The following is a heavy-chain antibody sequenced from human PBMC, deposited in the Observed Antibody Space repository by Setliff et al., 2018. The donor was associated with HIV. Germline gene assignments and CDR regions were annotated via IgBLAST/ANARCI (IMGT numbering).Heavy chain of an antibody. CDR3: VRGGDSSSWYWGRWFDP. CDR2: VTHTRAT. Sequence: ETLSLTCAVYGESLSGYYWSWIRQPPGKGLEWIGEVTHTRATNYNPSLQSRVTVTVDTSKNQFSLKLSSVTAADTAVYYCVRGGDSSSWYWGRWFDPWGQGTLVTVSS. V-gene: IGHV4-34*01. D-gene: IGHD6-13*01. CDR1: GESLSGYY. J-gene: IGHJ5*02.